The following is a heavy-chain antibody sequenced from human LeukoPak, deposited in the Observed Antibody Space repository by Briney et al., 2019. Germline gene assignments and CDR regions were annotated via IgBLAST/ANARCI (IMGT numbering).Heavy chain of an antibody. J-gene: IGHJ4*02. D-gene: IGHD3-10*02. V-gene: IGHV3-48*03. Sequence: PGGSLRLSCAASEFTFSSYEMNWVREAPGKGLEWVSYISSSGSTIYYADSVKGRFTISRDNAKNSLYLQMNSLRAEDTAVYYCAREDVTPFDYWGQGTLVTVSS. CDR1: EFTFSSYE. CDR3: AREDVTPFDY. CDR2: ISSSGSTI.